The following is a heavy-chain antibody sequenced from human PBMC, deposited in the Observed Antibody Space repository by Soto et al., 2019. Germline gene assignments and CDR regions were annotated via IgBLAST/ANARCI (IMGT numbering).Heavy chain of an antibody. V-gene: IGHV1-18*01. J-gene: IGHJ4*02. CDR3: ARASGGGVGTTSY. CDR1: GYTFSNYG. D-gene: IGHD1-26*01. Sequence: QVQLVQSGAEVKKPGASAKVSCKASGYTFSNYGINWMRQVPGQGLEWMGWISAYNGTTNYAQKFQGRVTMTTDVSTNTAHMELRSLRSDDTAVYYCARASGGGVGTTSYWGQGTLVTVSS. CDR2: ISAYNGTT.